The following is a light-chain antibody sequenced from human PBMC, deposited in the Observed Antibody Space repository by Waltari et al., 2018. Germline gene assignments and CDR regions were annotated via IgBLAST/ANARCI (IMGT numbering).Light chain of an antibody. CDR2: GAS. CDR1: QTVRTTY. J-gene: IGKJ4*01. CDR3: QQYDISPLT. Sequence: EIVLTQSPGTLSLSPGERATLSCRASQTVRTTYLAWYQQKTRQAPTLLIYGASSRATGIPDRFSGSGSGTDFSLTISSLEPEDFAVYYCQQYDISPLTFGGGTKVEIK. V-gene: IGKV3-20*01.